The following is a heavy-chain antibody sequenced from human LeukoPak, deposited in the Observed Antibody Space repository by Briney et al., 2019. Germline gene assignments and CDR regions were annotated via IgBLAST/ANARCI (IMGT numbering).Heavy chain of an antibody. CDR1: GFIFSSYW. Sequence: GWSVRLFCAASGFIFSSYWMHWFRQAAGRGLVWVSRINSDGSSTSYADSVKGRFTISRDNDKNTLYLQIHSLRGEDTAVYYCARGAYGSGSYYRGYMDVWGKGTTVTISS. CDR3: ARGAYGSGSYYRGYMDV. CDR2: INSDGSST. V-gene: IGHV3-74*01. J-gene: IGHJ6*03. D-gene: IGHD3-10*01.